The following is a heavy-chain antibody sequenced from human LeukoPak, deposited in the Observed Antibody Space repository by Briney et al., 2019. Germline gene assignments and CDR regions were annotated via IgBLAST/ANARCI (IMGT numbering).Heavy chain of an antibody. D-gene: IGHD3-16*02. CDR1: VYTLTELA. V-gene: IGHV1-24*01. Sequence: ASVKVSCKVSVYTLTELAIHWVRQAPGKGLEWMGAFDPEDGGTIYAQKFQGRITLTEDTSTDTAYMELRSLSSEDTAVYYCATARVRLGELSLPEVRDDWGQGTLITVSS. J-gene: IGHJ4*02. CDR3: ATARVRLGELSLPEVRDD. CDR2: FDPEDGGT.